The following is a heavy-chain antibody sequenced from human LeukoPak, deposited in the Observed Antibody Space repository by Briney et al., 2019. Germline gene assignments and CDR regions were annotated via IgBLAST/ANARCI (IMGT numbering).Heavy chain of an antibody. CDR2: ISWNSGSI. Sequence: GGSLRLSCAASGFTFDDYAMHWVRQAPGKGLEWVSGISWNSGSIGYADSVKGRFTISRDNAKNSLCLQMNSLRAEDTALYYCAKGIETMIVVASDYWGQGTLVTVSS. CDR1: GFTFDDYA. CDR3: AKGIETMIVVASDY. D-gene: IGHD3-22*01. J-gene: IGHJ4*02. V-gene: IGHV3-9*01.